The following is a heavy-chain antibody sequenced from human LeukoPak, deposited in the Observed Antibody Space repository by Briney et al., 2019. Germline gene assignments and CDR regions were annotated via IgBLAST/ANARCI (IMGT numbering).Heavy chain of an antibody. CDR2: ISAYNGNT. CDR3: ARVAAPRYYCYYGMDV. D-gene: IGHD2-15*01. V-gene: IGHV1-18*01. Sequence: ASVKVSCKASGYTFTSYGISWVRQAPGQGLEWMGWISAYNGNTNYAQKLQGRVTMTTDTSTSTAYMELRSLRSDDTAVYYCARVAAPRYYCYYGMDVWGQGTTVTVSS. CDR1: GYTFTSYG. J-gene: IGHJ6*02.